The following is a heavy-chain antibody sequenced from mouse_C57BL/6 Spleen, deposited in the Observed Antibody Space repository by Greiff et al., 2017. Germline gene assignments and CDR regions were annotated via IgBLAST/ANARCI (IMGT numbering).Heavy chain of an antibody. D-gene: IGHD2-3*01. Sequence: VQLQQSGAELVRPGASVKLSCKASGYTFTDSYINWVKQRPGQGLEWIARIYPGSGNTYYNEKFKGKATLTAEKSSSTAYMQLSSLTSEDSAVYFGGKVDGYYEGAMDYWGQGTSVTVSS. V-gene: IGHV1-76*01. CDR2: IYPGSGNT. J-gene: IGHJ4*01. CDR3: GKVDGYYEGAMDY. CDR1: GYTFTDSY.